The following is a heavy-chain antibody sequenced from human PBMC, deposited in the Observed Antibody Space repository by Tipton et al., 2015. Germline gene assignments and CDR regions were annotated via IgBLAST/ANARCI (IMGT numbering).Heavy chain of an antibody. CDR3: ARSGGYGWDY. J-gene: IGHJ4*02. D-gene: IGHD5-12*01. CDR2: ISSGGSTI. Sequence: VQLVQSGGGLVQPGGSLRLSCAASGFTFSSYEMNWVRQAPGKGLEWVSYISSGGSTIYSADSVKGRFTISRDNAKNSLYLQMISLRAEDTAVYYCARSGGYGWDYWGQGALVTVSS. V-gene: IGHV3-48*03. CDR1: GFTFSSYE.